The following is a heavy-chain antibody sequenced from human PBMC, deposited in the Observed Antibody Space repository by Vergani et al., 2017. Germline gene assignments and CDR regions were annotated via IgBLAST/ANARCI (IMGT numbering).Heavy chain of an antibody. V-gene: IGHV3-33*01. J-gene: IGHJ5*02. CDR2: IWYDGSNK. D-gene: IGHD3-10*01. CDR3: ARGELWFGELLYNWFDP. Sequence: QVQLVESGGGVVQPGRSLRLSCAASGFTFSSYSMHWVRQAPGKGLEWVAVIWYDGSNKYYADSVKGRFTISRDNSKNTLYLQMNSLRAEDTAVYYCARGELWFGELLYNWFDPWGQGTLVTVSS. CDR1: GFTFSSYS.